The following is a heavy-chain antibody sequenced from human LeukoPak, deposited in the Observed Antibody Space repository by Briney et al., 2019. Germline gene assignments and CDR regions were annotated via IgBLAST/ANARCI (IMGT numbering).Heavy chain of an antibody. CDR3: ARYNGYCSSTSCSDAFDI. J-gene: IGHJ3*02. CDR2: INHSGST. D-gene: IGHD2-2*03. CDR1: GGSFSGYY. Sequence: PSETLSLTFAVYGGSFSGYYWSWIRQPPGKGLEWIGEINHSGSTNYNPSLKSRVTISVDTSKNQFSLKLSSVTAADTAVYYCARYNGYCSSTSCSDAFDIWGQGTMVTVSS. V-gene: IGHV4-34*01.